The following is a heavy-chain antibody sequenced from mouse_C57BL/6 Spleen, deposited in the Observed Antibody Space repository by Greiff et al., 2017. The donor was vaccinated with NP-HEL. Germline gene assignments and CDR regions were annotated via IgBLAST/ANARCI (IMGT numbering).Heavy chain of an antibody. CDR3: ARGLHYYGSYFDY. CDR2: INYDGSST. CDR1: GFTFSDYY. J-gene: IGHJ2*01. V-gene: IGHV5-16*01. Sequence: EVKLVESEGGLVQPGSSMKLSCTASGFTFSDYYMAWVRQVPEKGLEWVANINYDGSSTYYLDSLKSHFIISRDNAKNILYLQMSSLKSEDTATYYCARGLHYYGSYFDYWGQGTTLTVSS. D-gene: IGHD1-1*01.